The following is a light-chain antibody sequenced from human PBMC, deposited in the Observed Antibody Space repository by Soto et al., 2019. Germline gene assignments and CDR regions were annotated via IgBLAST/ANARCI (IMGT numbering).Light chain of an antibody. V-gene: IGKV1-33*01. CDR1: QTISTC. CDR3: QQYDNLLALT. CDR2: DAS. J-gene: IGKJ4*01. Sequence: DIPMTQFPSSLSASVGDRVTITCRASQTISTCLNWYQQKPGKAPKLLIYDASNLETGVPSRFSGSGSGTDFTFTISSLQPEDIATYYCQQYDNLLALTFGGGTKVEIK.